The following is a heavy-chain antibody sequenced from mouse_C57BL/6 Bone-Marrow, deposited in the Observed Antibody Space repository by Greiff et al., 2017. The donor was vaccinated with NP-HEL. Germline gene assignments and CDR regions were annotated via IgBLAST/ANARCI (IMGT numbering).Heavy chain of an antibody. CDR2: IYPGNGDT. J-gene: IGHJ4*01. V-gene: IGHV1-12*01. CDR1: GYTFTSYN. Sequence: SGAELVRPGASVKMSCKASGYTFTSYNMHWVKQTPRQGLEWIGAIYPGNGDTSYNQKFKGKATLTGDKYSSTAYMQLSSLTSEDSAVYFCARGRYGYDRAYYAMDYWGQGTSVTVSS. D-gene: IGHD2-2*01. CDR3: ARGRYGYDRAYYAMDY.